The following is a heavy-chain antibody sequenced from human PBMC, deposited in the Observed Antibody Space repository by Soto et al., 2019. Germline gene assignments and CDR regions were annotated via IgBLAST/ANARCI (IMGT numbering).Heavy chain of an antibody. V-gene: IGHV3-30*18. D-gene: IGHD2-8*02. CDR2: ISYDGSNK. Sequence: GGSLRLSCAASGFTFSSYGMHWVRQAPGKGLEWVAVISYDGSNKYYADSVKGRFTISRDNSKNTLYLQMNSLRAEDTAVYYCAKVGALGGVFWYYFDYWGQGTLVTVSS. J-gene: IGHJ4*02. CDR1: GFTFSSYG. CDR3: AKVGALGGVFWYYFDY.